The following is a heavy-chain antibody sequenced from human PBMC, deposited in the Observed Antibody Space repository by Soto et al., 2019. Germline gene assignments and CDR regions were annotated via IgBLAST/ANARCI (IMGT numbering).Heavy chain of an antibody. D-gene: IGHD1-1*01. Sequence: GGSLRLCCSASGFTFSSYAMSWVRQAPGKGLEWVSAISGSGGTTYYADSVKGRFTISRDNSKNTLYLQMNSLRAEDTAVYYCAKDISTSGSVTSRVSFDYWGQGTLVTVSS. V-gene: IGHV3-23*01. J-gene: IGHJ4*02. CDR2: ISGSGGTT. CDR1: GFTFSSYA. CDR3: AKDISTSGSVTSRVSFDY.